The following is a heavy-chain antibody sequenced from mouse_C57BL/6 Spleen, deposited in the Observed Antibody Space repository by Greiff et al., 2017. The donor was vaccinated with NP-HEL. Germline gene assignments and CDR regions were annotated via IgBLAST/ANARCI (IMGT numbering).Heavy chain of an antibody. J-gene: IGHJ2*01. CDR3: AREGDGYYFDY. D-gene: IGHD2-3*01. CDR2: IRYSGST. Sequence: EVKVEESGPGMVKPSQSLSLTCTVTGYSITSGYDWHWIRHFPGNKLEWMGYIRYSGSTNYNPSLKSRISITHDTSKNHFFLKLNSVTTEDTATYYCAREGDGYYFDYWGQGTTLTVSS. CDR1: GYSITSGYD. V-gene: IGHV3-1*01.